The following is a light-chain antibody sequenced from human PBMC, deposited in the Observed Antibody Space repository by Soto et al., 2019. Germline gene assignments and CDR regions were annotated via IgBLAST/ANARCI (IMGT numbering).Light chain of an antibody. Sequence: EIVLTQSPATLSLSPGERATLSCRASQSVSSYLAWYQQKPGQAPRLLIYDASNRGTGIPARFSSSGSGTDFTLTISSLEPEHFAVYYCQQRSNWPSYTFGPGTKLEIK. CDR3: QQRSNWPSYT. CDR1: QSVSSY. V-gene: IGKV3-11*01. J-gene: IGKJ2*01. CDR2: DAS.